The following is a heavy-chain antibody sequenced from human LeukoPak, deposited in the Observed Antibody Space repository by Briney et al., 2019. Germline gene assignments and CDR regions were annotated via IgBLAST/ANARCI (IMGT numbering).Heavy chain of an antibody. CDR2: IGGGGDMT. J-gene: IGHJ4*02. CDR1: GFTFSNYA. V-gene: IGHV3-23*01. Sequence: SGHSLRLSCAASGFTFSNYAITWARQTPGKGLEWVSTIGGGGDMTYYPDSVKGRFTLSRDNLMNTLYLQMNSLRGEDSAIFFCAKKGTVVTPGLYFDWWGQGTQVTVSS. D-gene: IGHD4-23*01. CDR3: AKKGTVVTPGLYFDW.